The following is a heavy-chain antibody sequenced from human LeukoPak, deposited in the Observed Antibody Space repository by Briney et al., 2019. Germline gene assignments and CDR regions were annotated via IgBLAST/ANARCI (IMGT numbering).Heavy chain of an antibody. J-gene: IGHJ5*02. D-gene: IGHD6-13*01. CDR2: INHSGST. V-gene: IGHV4-34*01. CDR3: AIKRIAALGA. Sequence: SETLSLTCTVSGGSISTYYWSWIRQPPGKGLEWIGEINHSGSTNYNPSLKSRVTISVDTSKNQFSLKLSSVTAADTAVYYCAIKRIAALGAWGQGTLVTVSS. CDR1: GGSISTYY.